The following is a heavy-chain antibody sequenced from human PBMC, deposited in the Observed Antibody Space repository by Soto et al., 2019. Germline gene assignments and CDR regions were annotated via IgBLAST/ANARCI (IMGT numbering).Heavy chain of an antibody. V-gene: IGHV3-30*03. J-gene: IGHJ3*02. CDR1: GFTFRIYD. Sequence: QVLLVASGGGVVQPVRSLRLSCIGSGFTFRIYDIYGVCQAPGKGLEWVALILFDGINRYYVDSVKGRFTISRNNSKKTLSLQMNNLRPEDTAIYYCARIHSCSFAFDIWSRRTMVTVSS. CDR3: ARIHSCSFAFDI. CDR2: ILFDGINR. D-gene: IGHD6-13*01.